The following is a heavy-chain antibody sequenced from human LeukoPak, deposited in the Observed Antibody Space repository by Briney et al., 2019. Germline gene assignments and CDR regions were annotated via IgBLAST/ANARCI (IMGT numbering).Heavy chain of an antibody. J-gene: IGHJ4*02. D-gene: IGHD5-12*01. V-gene: IGHV4-38-2*02. CDR3: ARESQNDSGYALFFPGYFDY. Sequence: SETLSLTCTVSDYSISSGYGYYWGWIRQPPGKGLEWIGNIYHSGITYYNHFNSSLKSRVTISIDTSKNQFSLRLTSATAADTAVYYCARESQNDSGYALFFPGYFDYWGQGTLVTVSS. CDR1: DYSISSGYGYY. CDR2: IYHSGIT.